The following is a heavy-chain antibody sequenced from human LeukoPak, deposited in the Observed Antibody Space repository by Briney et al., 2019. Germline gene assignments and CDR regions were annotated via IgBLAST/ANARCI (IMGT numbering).Heavy chain of an antibody. Sequence: AGGSLGLSWAASGFTFSDYRMNLVRQAPGKGLEWDSYISSTSSTKFYADSVEGRFTISRNNAKNFPYLVNNSLAVQDTADYYLERTSPTIFPAAGVWGQGNTVIVS. V-gene: IGHV3-48*01. D-gene: IGHD3-3*01. CDR1: GFTFSDYR. CDR3: ERTSPTIFPAAGV. CDR2: ISSTSSTK. J-gene: IGHJ6*02.